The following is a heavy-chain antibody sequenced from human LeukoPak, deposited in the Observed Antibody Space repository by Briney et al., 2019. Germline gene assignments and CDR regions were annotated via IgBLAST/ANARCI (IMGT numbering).Heavy chain of an antibody. CDR1: GYSISSGYY. D-gene: IGHD2-2*01. V-gene: IGHV4-38-2*02. J-gene: IGHJ4*02. CDR2: IYHSGST. Sequence: SETLSLTCTVSGYSISSGYYWGWIRQPPGKGLEWIGSIYHSGSTYYNPSLKSRVTISVDTSKNQFSLKLSSVTAADTAVYYCARQQFCSSTSCLIDYWGQGTLVTVSS. CDR3: ARQQFCSSTSCLIDY.